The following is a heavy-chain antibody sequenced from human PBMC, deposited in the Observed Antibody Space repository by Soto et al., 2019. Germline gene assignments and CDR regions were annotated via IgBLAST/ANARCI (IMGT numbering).Heavy chain of an antibody. J-gene: IGHJ5*02. CDR2: IYHSGSP. Sequence: QVQLQESGPGLVKPSGTLSLTCAVSGGSISSGTWWSWVRQPPGRGLEWIGEIYHSGSPNYNPSRQSRVTMSVDKSKNLFSLRLSSVTAADSALYYCARRVPAAPNWFDPWGQGTLVTVSS. V-gene: IGHV4-4*02. CDR1: GGSISSGTW. CDR3: ARRVPAAPNWFDP. D-gene: IGHD2-2*01.